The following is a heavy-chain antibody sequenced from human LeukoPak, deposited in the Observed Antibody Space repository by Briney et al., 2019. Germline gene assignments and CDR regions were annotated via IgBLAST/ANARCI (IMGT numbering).Heavy chain of an antibody. V-gene: IGHV4-59*01. Sequence: KPSETLSLTCTVSGGSISSYYWGWIRQPPGKGLEWIGYIYYSGSTNYNPSLKSRVTISVDTSKNQFSLKLSSVTAADTAVYYCARAFSDYYWYFDLWGRGTLVTVSS. J-gene: IGHJ2*01. CDR1: GGSISSYY. D-gene: IGHD4-17*01. CDR2: IYYSGST. CDR3: ARAFSDYYWYFDL.